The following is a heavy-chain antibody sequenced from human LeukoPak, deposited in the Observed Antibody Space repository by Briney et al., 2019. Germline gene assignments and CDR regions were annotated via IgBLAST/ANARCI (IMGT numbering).Heavy chain of an antibody. CDR1: GGXISSGGYY. V-gene: IGHV4-31*03. D-gene: IGHD3-3*01. J-gene: IGHJ4*02. Sequence: PSQTLSLTCTVSGGXISSGGYYWSWIRQHPGKGLEWIGYIYYSGSTYYSPSLKSRLTISVDTSKNQFSLKLSSVTAADTAVYYCARVHFDFWSGFLDYWGQGTLVTVSS. CDR3: ARVHFDFWSGFLDY. CDR2: IYYSGST.